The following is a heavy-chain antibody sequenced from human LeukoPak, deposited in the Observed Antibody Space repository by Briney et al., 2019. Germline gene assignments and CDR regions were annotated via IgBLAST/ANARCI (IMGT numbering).Heavy chain of an antibody. CDR3: ARTYDFWSGYFMQQGWFDP. D-gene: IGHD3-3*01. J-gene: IGHJ5*02. Sequence: PSETLSLTCTASGGSISSYYWSWIRQPPGKGLEWIGYIYYSGSTNYNPSLKSRVTISVDTSKNQFSLKLSSVTAADTAVYYCARTYDFWSGYFMQQGWFDPWGQGTLVTVSS. V-gene: IGHV4-59*08. CDR2: IYYSGST. CDR1: GGSISSYY.